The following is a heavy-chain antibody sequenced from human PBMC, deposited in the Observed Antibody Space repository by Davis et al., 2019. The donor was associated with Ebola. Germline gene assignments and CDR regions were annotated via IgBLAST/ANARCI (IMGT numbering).Heavy chain of an antibody. V-gene: IGHV3-53*01. D-gene: IGHD2-2*01. CDR3: ARGGGCSSTSCYALGY. J-gene: IGHJ4*02. Sequence: GSFLKISCAASGFTVSTNYMSWVRQAPGRGLYWVSVIYSGGSTYYADSVKGRFTISRDNSKNTLYLQMNSLRAEDTAVYYCARGGGCSSTSCYALGYWGQGTLVTVSS. CDR2: IYSGGST. CDR1: GFTVSTNY.